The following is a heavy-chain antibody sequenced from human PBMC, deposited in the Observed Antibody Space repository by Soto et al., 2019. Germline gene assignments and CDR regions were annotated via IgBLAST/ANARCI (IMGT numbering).Heavy chain of an antibody. V-gene: IGHV3-23*01. CDR3: ARAAHYDFWSGYYYMDV. J-gene: IGHJ6*03. CDR2: ISGSGGIT. CDR1: GFTFSSYA. D-gene: IGHD3-3*01. Sequence: EVQLLESGGGLVQPGGSLRLSCATSGFTFSSYAMAWVRQAPGRGLEWVSAISGSGGITYHAASVKGRFSISRDNSRNMLYLQMNSRGAEDTAVYYCARAAHYDFWSGYYYMDVWGIGTTVTVSS.